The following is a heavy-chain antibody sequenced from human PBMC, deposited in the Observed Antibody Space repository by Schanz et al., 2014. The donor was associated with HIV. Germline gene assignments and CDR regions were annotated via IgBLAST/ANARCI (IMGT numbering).Heavy chain of an antibody. D-gene: IGHD6-6*01. CDR2: ISYDGRNK. V-gene: IGHV3-30*18. CDR1: GFTFTDNY. CDR3: AKGWRGYSISSLVDY. Sequence: QVQLVESGGGVVQPGRSLRLSCAASGFTFTDNYMSWVRQAPGKGLEWVAVISYDGRNKYFGHSVKGRFTISRDNSKNTLYLQMNSLRADDTAVYYCAKGWRGYSISSLVDYWGQGSLVTVSP. J-gene: IGHJ4*02.